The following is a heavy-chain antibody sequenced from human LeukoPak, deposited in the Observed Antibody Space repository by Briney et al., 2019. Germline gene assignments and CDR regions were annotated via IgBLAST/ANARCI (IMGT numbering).Heavy chain of an antibody. CDR2: IIPIFGTA. CDR3: ARASLGGSSWYSGDY. V-gene: IGHV1-69*05. Sequence: SVKVSCKASGYTFTGYYIHWVRQAPGQGLEWMGGIIPIFGTANYAQKFQGRVTITTDESTSTAYMELSSLRSEDTAVYYCARASLGGSSWYSGDYWGQGTLVTVSS. D-gene: IGHD6-13*01. CDR1: GYTFTGYY. J-gene: IGHJ4*02.